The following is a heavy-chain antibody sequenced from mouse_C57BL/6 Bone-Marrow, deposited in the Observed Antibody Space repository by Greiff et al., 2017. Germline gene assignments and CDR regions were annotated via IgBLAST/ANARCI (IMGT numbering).Heavy chain of an antibody. Sequence: VQLQQSGPELVKPGASVKIPCKASGYTFTDYNMDWVKQSHGKSLEWIGDINPNNGGTIYNQKFKGKATLTVDKSSSTAYMELRSLTSEDTAVYYCARAYDGYYPYAMDYWGQGTSVTVSS. D-gene: IGHD2-3*01. CDR2: INPNNGGT. J-gene: IGHJ4*01. CDR1: GYTFTDYN. CDR3: ARAYDGYYPYAMDY. V-gene: IGHV1-18*01.